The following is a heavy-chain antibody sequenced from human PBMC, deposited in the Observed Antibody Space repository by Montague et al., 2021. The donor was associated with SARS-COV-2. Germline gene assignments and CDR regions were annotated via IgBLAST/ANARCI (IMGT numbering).Heavy chain of an antibody. J-gene: IGHJ4*02. D-gene: IGHD3-3*01. V-gene: IGHV3-21*01. CDR2: ISSSSYI. CDR3: ARDARYDFWSGYYFDY. Sequence: SLRLSCAASGFTFSNYNMNWVRQAPGKGLEWVSSISSSSYIYYAXSVKGRFTISRDNAKNSLYLQMNSLRAEDTAVHYCARDARYDFWSGYYFDYWGQGTLVTVSS. CDR1: GFTFSNYN.